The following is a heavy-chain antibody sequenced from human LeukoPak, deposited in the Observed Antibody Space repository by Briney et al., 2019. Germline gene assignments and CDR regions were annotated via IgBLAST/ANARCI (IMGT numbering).Heavy chain of an antibody. Sequence: SETLSLTCAVYGGSFSGYYWSWIRQPPGKGLEWIGDINHSGSTNYNPSLKSRVTISVDTSKNQFSLKLSSVTAADTAVYYCATIGYSYGYNWFDPWGQGTLVTVSS. D-gene: IGHD5-18*01. CDR3: ATIGYSYGYNWFDP. J-gene: IGHJ5*02. CDR2: INHSGST. V-gene: IGHV4-34*01. CDR1: GGSFSGYY.